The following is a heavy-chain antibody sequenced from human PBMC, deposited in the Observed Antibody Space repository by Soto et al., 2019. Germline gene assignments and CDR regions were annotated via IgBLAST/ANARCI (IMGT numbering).Heavy chain of an antibody. CDR2: ISAYNGNT. V-gene: IGHV1-18*01. Sequence: QVQLVQSGAEVKKPGASVTVSCKASGYTFTSYGISWVLQAPGQRLAWMGWISAYNGNTTDAQKLKGRATMTTDTSTSTAYKELRSLRSDDTAVYYCARVVPGPQHDAFDSWGQGTMVTVSS. CDR3: ARVVPGPQHDAFDS. D-gene: IGHD2-2*01. J-gene: IGHJ3*02. CDR1: GYTFTSYG.